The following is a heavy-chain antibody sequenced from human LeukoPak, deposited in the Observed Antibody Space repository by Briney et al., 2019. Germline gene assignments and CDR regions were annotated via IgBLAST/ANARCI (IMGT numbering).Heavy chain of an antibody. D-gene: IGHD3-22*01. V-gene: IGHV3-7*04. CDR3: ARGTPLDLVVVINAFDI. Sequence: GGSLRLSCAASGFTFTDYWMSWVRQAPGKGLEWVANIKRDGSEKYYVDSVKGRFTISRDNAKNSLYLQMNSLRTEDTAVYYCARGTPLDLVVVINAFDIWGQGTMVTVSS. CDR1: GFTFTDYW. CDR2: IKRDGSEK. J-gene: IGHJ3*02.